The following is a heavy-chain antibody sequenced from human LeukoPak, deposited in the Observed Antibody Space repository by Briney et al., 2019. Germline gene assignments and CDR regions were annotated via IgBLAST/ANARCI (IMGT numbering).Heavy chain of an antibody. V-gene: IGHV3-43*01. D-gene: IGHD4-17*01. J-gene: IGHJ6*02. CDR3: AKAYGGWREDYYYYYGMDV. CDR1: GFTFDDYT. CDR2: ISWDGGST. Sequence: PWGSLRLSCAASGFTFDDYTMRWVRQAPGKGLEWVPLISWDGGSTYYADSVKGRFTISRDNSKNSLYLQMNSLRTEDTALYYCAKAYGGWREDYYYYYGMDVWGQGTTVTVSS.